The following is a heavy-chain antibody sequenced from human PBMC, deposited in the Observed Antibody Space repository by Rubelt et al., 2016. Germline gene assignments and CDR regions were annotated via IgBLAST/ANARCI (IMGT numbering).Heavy chain of an antibody. CDR3: ARELGAYGGNDAFDF. V-gene: IGHV4-59*11. CDR2: MSYGGSA. CDR1: GDSISSRY. J-gene: IGHJ3*01. Sequence: QLQLQESGPGLVKPSATLSLTCTVSGDSISSRYWSWLRQPPGTGLEWIGYMSYGGSANYNPSLKSRVTISIDTSRNQFSLMLSSVTAADTAVYYCARELGAYGGNDAFDFWGPGTLVTVSS. D-gene: IGHD4-23*01.